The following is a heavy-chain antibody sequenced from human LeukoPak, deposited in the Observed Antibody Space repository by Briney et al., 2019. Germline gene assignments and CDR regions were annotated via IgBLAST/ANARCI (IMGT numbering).Heavy chain of an antibody. V-gene: IGHV3-23*01. CDR2: ISAGGDDT. CDR3: VSAEGDS. CDR1: GFTFATYA. Sequence: GGSLRLSCTASGFTFATYAMSWVRQPPGKGLEWVSAISAGGDDTYYADSVKGRFTISRDNSKNTLYLQMYSLGAEDTAVYFCVSAEGDSWGQGTLVTVSS. J-gene: IGHJ5*01.